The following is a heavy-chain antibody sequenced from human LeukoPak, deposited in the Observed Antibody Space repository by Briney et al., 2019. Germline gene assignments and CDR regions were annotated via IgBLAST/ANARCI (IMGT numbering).Heavy chain of an antibody. Sequence: PSETLSLTCTVFGVSISGYYWSWIRQPPGKELEWIGCVYDSGSTNYNPSLKSRVTISPDTSLSQFSLKLSSVTAADTAVYYCARGGGVYGLDVWGQGTTVAVSS. D-gene: IGHD1-26*01. J-gene: IGHJ6*02. CDR1: GVSISGYY. CDR3: ARGGGVYGLDV. V-gene: IGHV4-59*01. CDR2: VYDSGST.